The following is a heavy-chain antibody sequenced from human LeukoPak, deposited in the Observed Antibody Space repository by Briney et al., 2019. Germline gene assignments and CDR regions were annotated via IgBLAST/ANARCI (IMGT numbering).Heavy chain of an antibody. Sequence: SETLSLTCTVSGGSMSSSNYYWAWIRQPPGKGLEWIGSIYYSGITYYNPSLKSRVTISVDTSKNQFSLKLSSVTAADTAVYYCARLRYSNPICYYMDVWGTGITVTVS. J-gene: IGHJ6*03. CDR2: IYYSGIT. V-gene: IGHV4-39*01. CDR1: GGSMSSSNYY. D-gene: IGHD4-11*01. CDR3: ARLRYSNPICYYMDV.